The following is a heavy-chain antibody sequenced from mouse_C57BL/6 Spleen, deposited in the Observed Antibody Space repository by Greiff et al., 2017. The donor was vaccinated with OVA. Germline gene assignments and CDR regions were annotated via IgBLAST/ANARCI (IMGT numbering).Heavy chain of an antibody. CDR1: GYTFTSYW. CDR3: ANTPPYGYDGAACAY. CDR2: IDPSDSYT. D-gene: IGHD2-2*01. J-gene: IGHJ3*01. Sequence: QVQLQQPGAELVMPGASVKLSCKASGYTFTSYWMHWVKQRPGQGLEWIGEIDPSDSYTNYNQKFKGKSTLTVDKSSSTAYMQLSSLTSEDSAVYYCANTPPYGYDGAACAYWGQGTLVTVSA. V-gene: IGHV1-69*01.